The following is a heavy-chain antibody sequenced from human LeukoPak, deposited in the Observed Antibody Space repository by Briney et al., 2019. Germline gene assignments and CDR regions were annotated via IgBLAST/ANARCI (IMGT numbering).Heavy chain of an antibody. D-gene: IGHD6-13*01. CDR2: MNPNSGNT. CDR3: AIWDIAAADSDY. V-gene: IGHV1-8*01. CDR1: GYTFTIYD. Sequence: ASVKVSCKASGYTFTIYDINWVRQATGQGLEWMGWMNPNSGNTGYAQKFQGRVTMTRNTSISTAYMELSSLRSEDTAVYYCAIWDIAAADSDYWGQGTLVTVSS. J-gene: IGHJ4*02.